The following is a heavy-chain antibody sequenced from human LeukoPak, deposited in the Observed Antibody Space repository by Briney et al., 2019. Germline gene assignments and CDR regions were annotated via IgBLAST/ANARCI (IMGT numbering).Heavy chain of an antibody. Sequence: SETLSLTCTVSGGSISSGSYYWSWIRQPAGKGLEWIGRIYTSGSTNYNPSLKSRVTISVDTSKNQFSLKLSSVTAPDPAVDYCSRSLGYLYGMDVWGQGTTVTVSS. J-gene: IGHJ6*01. D-gene: IGHD5-18*01. CDR1: GGSISSGSYY. CDR3: SRSLGYLYGMDV. V-gene: IGHV4-61*02. CDR2: IYTSGST.